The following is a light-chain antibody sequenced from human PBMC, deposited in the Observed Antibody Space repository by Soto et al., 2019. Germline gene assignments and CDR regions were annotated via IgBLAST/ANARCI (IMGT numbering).Light chain of an antibody. CDR1: QSVSSN. V-gene: IGKV3-15*01. CDR2: GAF. Sequence: EIVMTQSPATLSVSPGERATLSCRASQSVSSNLAWYQQKPGQAPRLLIYGAFTRATGIPARFSGSGSGTEFTLTISSLQSEDFAVIYCQQYNNWPPWTFGQGTKGEIK. CDR3: QQYNNWPPWT. J-gene: IGKJ1*01.